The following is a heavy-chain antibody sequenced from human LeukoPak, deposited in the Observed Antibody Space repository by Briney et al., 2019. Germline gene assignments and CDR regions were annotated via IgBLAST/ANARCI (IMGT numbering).Heavy chain of an antibody. V-gene: IGHV4-61*02. CDR2: IYTSGST. CDR1: GYSISSGYY. Sequence: SETLSLTCTVSGYSISSGYYWSWIRQPAGKGLEWIGRIYTSGSTNYNPSLKSRVTISVDTSKNQFSLKLSSATAADTAVYYCAREKVGYYYDSSGYYYPEYFQHWGQGTLVTVSS. CDR3: AREKVGYYYDSSGYYYPEYFQH. D-gene: IGHD3-22*01. J-gene: IGHJ1*01.